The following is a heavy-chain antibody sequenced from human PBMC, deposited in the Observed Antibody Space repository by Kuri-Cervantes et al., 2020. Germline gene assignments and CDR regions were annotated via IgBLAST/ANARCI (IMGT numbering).Heavy chain of an antibody. V-gene: IGHV3-30*18. CDR1: GFTFSSYG. CDR2: ISYDGSNK. D-gene: IGHD2/OR15-2a*01. CDR3: AKDLSSIPGGY. Sequence: GGSLRLSCAASGFTFSSYGMHWVRQAPGKGLEWVAVISYDGSNKYYADSVKGRFTISRDNSKNTLYLQMNSLRAGDTAVYYCAKDLSSIPGGYWGQGTPVTVSS. J-gene: IGHJ4*02.